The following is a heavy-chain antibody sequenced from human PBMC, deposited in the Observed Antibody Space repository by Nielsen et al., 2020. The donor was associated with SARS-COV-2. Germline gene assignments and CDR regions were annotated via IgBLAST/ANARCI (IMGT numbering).Heavy chain of an antibody. D-gene: IGHD3-22*01. CDR2: ISSNGGST. CDR1: GFTFSSYA. J-gene: IGHJ3*02. Sequence: GGSLRLSCAASGFTFSSYAMHWVRQAPGKGLEYVSAISSNGGSTYYANSVKGRFTISRDNSKNTLYLQMGSLGAEDMAVYYCAKGSMIARAFDIWGQGTMVTVSS. V-gene: IGHV3-64*01. CDR3: AKGSMIARAFDI.